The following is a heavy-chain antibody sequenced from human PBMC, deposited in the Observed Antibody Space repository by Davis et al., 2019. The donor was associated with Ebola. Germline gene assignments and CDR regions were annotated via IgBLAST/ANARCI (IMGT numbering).Heavy chain of an antibody. CDR3: TNVAQYDFWSGYYTGAFDI. CDR1: GYTFTSYD. Sequence: ASVKVSCKASGYTFTSYDINWVRQATGQGLEWMGWMNPNSGNTGYAQKFQGRVTMTEDTSTDTAYMELSSLRSEDTAVYYCTNVAQYDFWSGYYTGAFDIWGQGTMVTVSS. D-gene: IGHD3-3*01. V-gene: IGHV1-8*01. CDR2: MNPNSGNT. J-gene: IGHJ3*02.